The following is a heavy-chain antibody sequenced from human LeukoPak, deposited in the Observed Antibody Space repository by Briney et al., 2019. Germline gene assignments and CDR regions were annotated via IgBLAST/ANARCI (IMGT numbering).Heavy chain of an antibody. V-gene: IGHV3-7*01. CDR1: GFTFTRYW. J-gene: IGHJ4*02. CDR2: IKQDGSEQ. CDR3: ARVSRSGYYGEY. Sequence: QPGGSLRLSCAASGFTFTRYWMAWVRQAPGKGLEWVANIKQDGSEQYHVDSVRGRFTMSRDNARSSLSLQMDSLRAEDTAVYYCARVSRSGYYGEYWGQGTPVTVSS. D-gene: IGHD3-3*01.